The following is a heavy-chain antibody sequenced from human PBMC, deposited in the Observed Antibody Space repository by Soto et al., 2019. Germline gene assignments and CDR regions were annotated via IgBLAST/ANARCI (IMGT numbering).Heavy chain of an antibody. D-gene: IGHD1-7*01. CDR3: APPTASLRGTYAIAV. CDR2: RIDSGLT. J-gene: IGHJ6*01. CDR1: GYSVSSSDHC. Sequence: SETLSLTCSFSGYSVSSSDHCWAWIRQPPGKGLEWSGSRIDSGLTYYNRSPKSRVTLSVDTSKNHFSVRLNSVTAADTAVYYCAPPTASLRGTYAIAVWGPGSTV. V-gene: IGHV4-39*01.